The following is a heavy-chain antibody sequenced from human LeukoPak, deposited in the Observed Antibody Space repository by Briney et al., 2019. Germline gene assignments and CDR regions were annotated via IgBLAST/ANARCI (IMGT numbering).Heavy chain of an antibody. D-gene: IGHD5-18*01. CDR2: FDPEDGET. V-gene: IGHV1-24*01. J-gene: IGHJ4*02. CDR1: GYTLTELS. Sequence: ASVKVSCKVSGYTLTELSMHWVRQAPGKGLEWMGGFDPEDGETIYAQKFQGRVTMTEDTSTDTAYMELSSLRSEDTAVYYCATLTDTAMVQGYWGQGTWSPSPQ. CDR3: ATLTDTAMVQGY.